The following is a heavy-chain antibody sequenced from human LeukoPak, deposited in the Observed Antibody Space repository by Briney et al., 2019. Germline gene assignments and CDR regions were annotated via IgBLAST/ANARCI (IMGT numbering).Heavy chain of an antibody. CDR3: AKVPRAGRFGVDY. Sequence: PGGSLRLSCAASGFTFSSYWMSWVRQAPGKGLEWVANIKQDGSEKYYVDSVKGRFTISRDNAKNTLYLQMNSLRAEDTAVYYCAKVPRAGRFGVDYWGQGTLVTVSS. J-gene: IGHJ4*02. V-gene: IGHV3-7*03. CDR2: IKQDGSEK. CDR1: GFTFSSYW. D-gene: IGHD3-10*01.